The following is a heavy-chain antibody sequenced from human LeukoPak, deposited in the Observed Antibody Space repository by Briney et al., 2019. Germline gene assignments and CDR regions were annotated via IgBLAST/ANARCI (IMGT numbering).Heavy chain of an antibody. Sequence: SQTLSLTCTVSGGSISNDGYYWGWIRQPPGKGLEWIGSIYYSGSTYYNPSLKSRVTISVDTSKNQFSLKLSSVAAADTAVYYCARDPTAAGKGAWFDPWGQGTLVTVSA. D-gene: IGHD6-13*01. J-gene: IGHJ5*02. V-gene: IGHV4-39*02. CDR1: GGSISNDGYY. CDR2: IYYSGST. CDR3: ARDPTAAGKGAWFDP.